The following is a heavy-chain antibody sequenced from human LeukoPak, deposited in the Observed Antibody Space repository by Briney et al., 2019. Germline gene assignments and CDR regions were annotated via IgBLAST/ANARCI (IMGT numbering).Heavy chain of an antibody. CDR1: GFTFSSYA. D-gene: IGHD2-15*01. V-gene: IGHV3-23*01. CDR3: AKGVAATVHYYGMDV. J-gene: IGHJ6*02. Sequence: PGGSLRLSCAASGFTFSSYAMSWVRQAPGKGLEWVSAISGSGGSTYYADSMKGRFTISRDNSKNTLYLQMNSLRAEDTAVYYCAKGVAATVHYYGMDVWGQGTTVTVSS. CDR2: ISGSGGST.